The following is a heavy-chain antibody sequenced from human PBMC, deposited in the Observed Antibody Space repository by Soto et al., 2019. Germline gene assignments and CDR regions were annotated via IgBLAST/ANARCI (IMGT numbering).Heavy chain of an antibody. Sequence: EVQLVESGGGLVQPGGSLRLSCAASGFPFSLYSINWVRQAPGKGLEWVSYISSSSTTINYADSVKGRFTISRDNAKNSLYLKLNSLRDGDTAVYYCARELHKGERGMDVWGQGTTVNVSS. CDR1: GFPFSLYS. CDR3: ARELHKGERGMDV. D-gene: IGHD1-1*01. CDR2: ISSSSTTI. J-gene: IGHJ6*02. V-gene: IGHV3-48*02.